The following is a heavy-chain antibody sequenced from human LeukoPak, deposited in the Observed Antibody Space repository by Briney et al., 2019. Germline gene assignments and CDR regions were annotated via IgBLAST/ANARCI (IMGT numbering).Heavy chain of an antibody. D-gene: IGHD6-13*01. Sequence: SETLSLTCTVSGGSISSYYWSWIRQPPGKGLEWIGYIYYSGSTNYNPSLKSRVTISVGTSKNQFSLKLSSVTAADTAVYYCASLKDSSSWLGLYYFDYWGQGTLVTVSS. J-gene: IGHJ4*02. CDR1: GGSISSYY. V-gene: IGHV4-59*01. CDR2: IYYSGST. CDR3: ASLKDSSSWLGLYYFDY.